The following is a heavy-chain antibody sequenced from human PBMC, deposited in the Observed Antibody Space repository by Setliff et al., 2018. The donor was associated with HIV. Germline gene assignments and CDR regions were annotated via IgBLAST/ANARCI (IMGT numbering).Heavy chain of an antibody. CDR1: GYTFSTYA. D-gene: IGHD2-15*01. J-gene: IGHJ3*01. Sequence: GASVKVSCKASGYTFSTYAMHWVRQAPGQRLEWMGWISVYNGHTSYAPEFQDRVTMTTDTSATTAYMELRSLKFDDTAVYYCARRGSLCGGSSCYHDAFDLWGQGTMVTVSS. CDR3: ARRGSLCGGSSCYHDAFDL. CDR2: ISVYNGHT. V-gene: IGHV1-3*01.